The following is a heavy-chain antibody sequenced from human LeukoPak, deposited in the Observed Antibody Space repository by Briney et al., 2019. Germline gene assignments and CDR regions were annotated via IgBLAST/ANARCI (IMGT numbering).Heavy chain of an antibody. CDR3: ALDEPTYYDTLTGYT. V-gene: IGHV3-30*04. CDR1: GFTFSSYA. J-gene: IGHJ4*02. CDR2: ISYAGSNK. D-gene: IGHD3-9*01. Sequence: PGGSLRLSCAASGFTFSSYAMYWVRQTPGKGLEWVAVISYAGSNKYYADSVKGRFTISRDNSKNTLYLQMNSLRAEDTAVYYCALDEPTYYDTLTGYTWGQGTLVTVSS.